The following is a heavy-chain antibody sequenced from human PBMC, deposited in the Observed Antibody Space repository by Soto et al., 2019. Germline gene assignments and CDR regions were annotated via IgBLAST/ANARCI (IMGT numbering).Heavy chain of an antibody. V-gene: IGHV3-64*02. D-gene: IGHD4-17*01. CDR2: ISGNGFST. CDR1: GFTFSNYA. J-gene: IGHJ4*02. Sequence: HPGGSLRLSCAASGFTFSNYAMHWVRQAPGKGLEYVSAISGNGFSTYYGDSVRGRFIISRDNSKNTLYLQMGSLRAEDMAVYYCARGPSTVATWLDYWGQGTLVTVSS. CDR3: ARGPSTVATWLDY.